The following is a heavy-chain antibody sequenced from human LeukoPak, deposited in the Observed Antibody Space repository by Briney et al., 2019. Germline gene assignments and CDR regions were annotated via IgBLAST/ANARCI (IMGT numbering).Heavy chain of an antibody. CDR1: GFTFSDSC. D-gene: IGHD5-18*01. V-gene: IGHV3-48*01. Sequence: GGAVRLSCTASGFTFSDSCMNWVRQAPGKGLEWLSYISSSSTTIYYADSVKGRFTISRDDAKNSLYLQMNSLRAEDTAVYYCARNLNTADDYWGQGILVTVSS. CDR3: ARNLNTADDY. CDR2: ISSSSTTI. J-gene: IGHJ4*02.